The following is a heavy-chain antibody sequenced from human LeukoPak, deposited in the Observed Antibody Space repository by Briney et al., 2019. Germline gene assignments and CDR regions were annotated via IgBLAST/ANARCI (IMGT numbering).Heavy chain of an antibody. Sequence: GASVKVSFKASGYTFTSYGISWVREAPAQGLEWMGWISAYNGNTNYAQKLQGRVTMTTDTSTSTAYMELRSLRSDDTAVYYCARGGVEGIVGATTYGYWGQGTLVTVSS. J-gene: IGHJ4*02. V-gene: IGHV1-18*01. CDR2: ISAYNGNT. D-gene: IGHD1-26*01. CDR3: ARGGVEGIVGATTYGY. CDR1: GYTFTSYG.